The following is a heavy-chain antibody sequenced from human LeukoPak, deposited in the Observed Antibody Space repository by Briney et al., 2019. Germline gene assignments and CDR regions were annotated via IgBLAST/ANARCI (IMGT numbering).Heavy chain of an antibody. J-gene: IGHJ4*02. CDR1: GESIKSTSNY. D-gene: IGHD6-19*01. CDR3: VRRVAGTFYFDK. CDR2: IYYSTNT. V-gene: IGHV4-39*01. Sequence: SETLSLTCSVSGESIKSTSNYWAWVRQPPGKGLGWIGHIYYSTNTYYNSSLKSRVTISDDTSKNQVSLSLRSVTAADTALYFCVRRVAGTFYFDKWGEGSLVSVSS.